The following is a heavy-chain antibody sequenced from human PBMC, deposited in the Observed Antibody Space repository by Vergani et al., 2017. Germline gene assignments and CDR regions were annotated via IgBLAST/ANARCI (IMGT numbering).Heavy chain of an antibody. CDR2: ITYNGGRT. CDR1: GFTFNIYA. D-gene: IGHD5-12*01. V-gene: IGHV3-23*04. J-gene: IGHJ4*02. Sequence: EVQLVESGGGLVQPGESLRLSCAASGFTFNIYAMSWVRQAPGKGLEWVSTITYNGGRTYYADSVTGRFTISRDNSKNTLFLQLKTLRAEDTGVYYCAKDYNIMGALHYWGQGTLVAVSS. CDR3: AKDYNIMGALHY.